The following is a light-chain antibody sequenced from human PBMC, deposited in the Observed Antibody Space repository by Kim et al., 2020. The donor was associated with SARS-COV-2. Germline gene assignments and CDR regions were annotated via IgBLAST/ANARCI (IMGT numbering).Light chain of an antibody. V-gene: IGKV3-11*01. CDR2: DAS. CDR1: RIVSSD. CDR3: QQHNNSPLT. J-gene: IGKJ4*01. Sequence: LPAEGTAPPCCGGSRIVSSDLAWYQQKPGQAPRLLIYDASSRAPGIPDRFSGSGSGTDFTLTISRLEPEDFAVYHCQQHNNSPLTFGGGTKVDIK.